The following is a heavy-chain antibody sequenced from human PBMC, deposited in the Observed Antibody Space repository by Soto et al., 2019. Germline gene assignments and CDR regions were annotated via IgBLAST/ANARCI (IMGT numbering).Heavy chain of an antibody. CDR2: INPNSGGT. CDR3: ARGGYNWNKSTVYYYYGMDV. V-gene: IGHV1-2*02. D-gene: IGHD1-20*01. CDR1: GYTFTGYY. J-gene: IGHJ6*02. Sequence: GASVKVSCKASGYTFTGYYMHWVRQAPGQGLEWMGWINPNSGGTNYAQKFQGRATMTRDTSISTAYMELSRLRSDDTAVYYCARGGYNWNKSTVYYYYGMDVWGQGTTVTVSS.